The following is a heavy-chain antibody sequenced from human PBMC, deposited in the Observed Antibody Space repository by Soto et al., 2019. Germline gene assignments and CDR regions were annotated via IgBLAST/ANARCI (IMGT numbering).Heavy chain of an antibody. CDR2: IWYDGSNK. CDR1: GFTFSSYG. CDR3: ARRGGWFGESFWDYGMDV. Sequence: QVQLVESGGGVVQPGRSLRLSCAASGFTFSSYGMHWVRQAPGKGLEWVAVIWYDGSNKYYADSVKGRFTISRDNSKNTLYLQMNSLRAEDTAVYYCARRGGWFGESFWDYGMDVWGQGTTVTVSS. D-gene: IGHD3-10*01. J-gene: IGHJ6*02. V-gene: IGHV3-33*01.